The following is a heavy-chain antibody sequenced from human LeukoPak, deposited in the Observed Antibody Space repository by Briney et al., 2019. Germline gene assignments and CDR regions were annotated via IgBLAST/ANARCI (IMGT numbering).Heavy chain of an antibody. J-gene: IGHJ4*02. CDR2: ISGSVGST. Sequence: VSAISGSVGSTYYAASVRGRFTTSRDNSKNTLYLQMNSLRAEDTAVYYCAKDRELLCPGDWGQGTLVTVSS. V-gene: IGHV3-23*01. CDR3: AKDRELLCPGD. D-gene: IGHD2-2*01.